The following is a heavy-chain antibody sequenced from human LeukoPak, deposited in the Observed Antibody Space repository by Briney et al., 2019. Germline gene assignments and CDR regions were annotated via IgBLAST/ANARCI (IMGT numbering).Heavy chain of an antibody. V-gene: IGHV4-30-4*01. Sequence: SETLSLTCTVSGGSLSSGDYYWSWIRQPPGTGLEWIGYIYYTGSTYYNPSLKSRVTISGDTFKNQLSLKLSSVTAADTAVYYCARFSRGSDYYFDYWGQGTLVTVSS. J-gene: IGHJ4*01. CDR2: IYYTGST. D-gene: IGHD5-12*01. CDR1: GGSLSSGDYY. CDR3: ARFSRGSDYYFDY.